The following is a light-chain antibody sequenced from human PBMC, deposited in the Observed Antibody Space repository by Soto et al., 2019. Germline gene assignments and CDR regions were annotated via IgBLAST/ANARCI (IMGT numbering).Light chain of an antibody. CDR1: QSVSSN. CDR3: QQYNNWPLT. J-gene: IGKJ4*01. Sequence: EIVMTQSPATLSVSPGERATLSCRASQSVSSNLAWYQQKPGQAPRLLMYGASTRATDIPARFSGSGSGTEFTLTISSLQSEDFAVYSCQQYNNWPLTFGGGTKVDI. CDR2: GAS. V-gene: IGKV3-15*01.